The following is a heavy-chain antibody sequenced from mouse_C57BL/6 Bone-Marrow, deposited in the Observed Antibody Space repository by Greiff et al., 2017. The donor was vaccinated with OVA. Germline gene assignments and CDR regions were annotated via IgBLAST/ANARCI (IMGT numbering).Heavy chain of an antibody. CDR3: AGDKSWLLLFAY. CDR2: ITHSGET. CDR1: GFPITSGYY. Sequence: QVQLKQSGPGLVKPSQSLFLTCSITGFPITSGYYWIWIRQSPGKPLEWMGYITHSGETFYNPSLQSPISITRETSKNQFFLQLNSVTTEDTAMYYCAGDKSWLLLFAYWGQGTLVTVSA. J-gene: IGHJ3*01. V-gene: IGHV12-3*01. D-gene: IGHD2-3*01.